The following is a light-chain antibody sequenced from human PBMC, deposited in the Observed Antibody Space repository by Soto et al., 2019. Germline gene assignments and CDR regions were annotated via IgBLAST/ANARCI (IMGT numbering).Light chain of an antibody. V-gene: IGKV3-20*01. CDR2: GAF. Sequence: ETVLTQSPGTASLSPGERATLSCRASHSVGGRLAWYQQKPGQAPRLLIYGAFNRVTGIPDRFSGSGSATDFTLTISRLDPEDFAVYYCLQYGTPPPSFG. J-gene: IGKJ3*01. CDR3: LQYGTPPPS. CDR1: HSVGGR.